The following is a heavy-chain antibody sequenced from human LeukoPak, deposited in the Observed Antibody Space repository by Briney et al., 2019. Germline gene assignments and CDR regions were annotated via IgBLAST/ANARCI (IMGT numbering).Heavy chain of an antibody. CDR3: ASSAAVRLFDY. Sequence: GGSLRLSCAASGFTVSSNYMSWVRQAPGKGLEWVSVVYSGGSAYYADSVKGRFTISRDNSQNTLYLQMNSLRAEDTAVYYCASSAAVRLFDYWGQGTLVTVSS. CDR1: GFTVSSNY. D-gene: IGHD1-1*01. J-gene: IGHJ4*02. CDR2: VYSGGSA. V-gene: IGHV3-53*01.